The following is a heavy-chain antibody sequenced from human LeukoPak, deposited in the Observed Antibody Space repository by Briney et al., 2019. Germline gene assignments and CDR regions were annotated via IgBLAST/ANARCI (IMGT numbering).Heavy chain of an antibody. Sequence: SETLSLTCTVSGGSISSSSYYWGWIRQPPGKGLEWIGSIYYSGSPYYNPSLKSRVTISVDTSKNQFSLKLSSVTAADTAVYYCARAITYYDFWSGYYSYYYMDVWGKGTTVTVSS. J-gene: IGHJ6*03. D-gene: IGHD3-3*01. CDR1: GGSISSSSYY. V-gene: IGHV4-39*07. CDR2: IYYSGSP. CDR3: ARAITYYDFWSGYYSYYYMDV.